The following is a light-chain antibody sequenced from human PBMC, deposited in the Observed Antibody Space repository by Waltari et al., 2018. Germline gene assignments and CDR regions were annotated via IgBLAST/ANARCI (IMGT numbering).Light chain of an antibody. CDR2: GAA. CDR1: QSVSNNF. J-gene: IGKJ4*02. Sequence: DIVLTQSPGTLSLSPGERATLSCRASQSVSNNFLNWYQQKPGQAPRLLSYGAASRATGIPDRFSGSGSGTDFTLTISRLEPEDFAVYYCQQYDSIVLTFGGGTKVEI. CDR3: QQYDSIVLT. V-gene: IGKV3-20*01.